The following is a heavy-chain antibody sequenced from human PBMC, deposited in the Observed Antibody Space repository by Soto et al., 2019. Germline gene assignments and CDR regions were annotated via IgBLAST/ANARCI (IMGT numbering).Heavy chain of an antibody. D-gene: IGHD2-2*01. J-gene: IGHJ4*02. CDR3: SRVDAEESSPFAL. V-gene: IGHV1-46*03. CDR2: INPFDGSR. CDR1: GYILTSHY. Sequence: ASVKVSCKASGYILTSHYLHWVRQAPGQGLEWMGWINPFDGSRMFAQSFQGRVTFTRDTSTSTVYMELSGLRSDDTAVYYCSRVDAEESSPFALWGQGTLVPVSS.